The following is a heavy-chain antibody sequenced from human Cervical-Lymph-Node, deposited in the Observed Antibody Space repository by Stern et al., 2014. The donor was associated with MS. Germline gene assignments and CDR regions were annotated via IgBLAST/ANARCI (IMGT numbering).Heavy chain of an antibody. Sequence: QVQLVQSGAEAKAPGASMKVSCRASGYIFTDYYLHWVRQAPGQGLEWLGWINPNSGGTNYAQNCQGRVTMTRDTSISTAYMELRWLGYADTAVYYCARGSGTAYDLRGDYWGQGTLVTVSS. D-gene: IGHD3-3*01. J-gene: IGHJ4*01. CDR2: INPNSGGT. CDR1: GYIFTDYY. V-gene: IGHV1-2*02. CDR3: ARGSGTAYDLRGDY.